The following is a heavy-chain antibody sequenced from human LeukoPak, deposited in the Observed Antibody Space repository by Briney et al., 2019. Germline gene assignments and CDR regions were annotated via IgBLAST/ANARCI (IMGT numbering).Heavy chain of an antibody. CDR1: GYTFTGYY. D-gene: IGHD2-15*01. Sequence: ASVKVSCKASGYTFTGYYIHWVRQAPGQGLEWMGWINPNSGGTNYAQKFQGRVTMTRDTSISTAYMELSRLRSDDTAVFYCAGDLIGYCSGASCPHWGQGTLVTVSS. CDR2: INPNSGGT. CDR3: AGDLIGYCSGASCPH. J-gene: IGHJ4*02. V-gene: IGHV1-2*02.